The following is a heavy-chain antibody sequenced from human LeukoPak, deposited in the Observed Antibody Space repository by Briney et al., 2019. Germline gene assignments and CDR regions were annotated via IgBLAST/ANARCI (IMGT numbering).Heavy chain of an antibody. CDR1: GFTFSSYA. Sequence: PGGSLRLSCAASGFTFSSYAMNWVRQAPGKGLEWVSAISGSGGKANYADSVKGRFTISRDDAKNSLYLQMNSLRAEDTAVYYCAAIAVDGIYVDYWGQGTLVTVSS. CDR3: AAIAVDGIYVDY. J-gene: IGHJ4*02. D-gene: IGHD6-19*01. V-gene: IGHV3-21*01. CDR2: ISGSGGKA.